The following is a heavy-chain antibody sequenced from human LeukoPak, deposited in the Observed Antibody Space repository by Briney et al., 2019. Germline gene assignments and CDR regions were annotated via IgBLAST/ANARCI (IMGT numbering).Heavy chain of an antibody. CDR2: INPNTGGT. CDR1: VYTFSDYY. CDR3: ARVRGFSGYAGFDY. V-gene: IGHV1-2*02. D-gene: IGHD3-22*01. J-gene: IGHJ4*02. Sequence: ASVKVSCKASVYTFSDYYMHWVRQVPGQGFEWMGWINPNTGGTNYAQKFQGRVTMTRDTSSSTAYMELRRLKSNDTAVFYCARVRGFSGYAGFDYWGQGTLVTVSS.